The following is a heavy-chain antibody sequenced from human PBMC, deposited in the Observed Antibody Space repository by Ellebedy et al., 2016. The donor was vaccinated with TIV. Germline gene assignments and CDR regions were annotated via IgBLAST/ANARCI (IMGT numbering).Heavy chain of an antibody. CDR1: GYIFTNYW. CDR2: TYPGDSDT. J-gene: IGHJ2*01. Sequence: GESLKISCYVSGYIFTNYWIGWVRQRPVEGLEWMGITYPGDSDTRYSPSFQGQVIVSADKSINTAYLQWGSLGASDTAIYYCARLRAAVPGTRHLGWYFDVWGRGTLVTVSS. V-gene: IGHV5-51*01. CDR3: ARLRAAVPGTRHLGWYFDV. D-gene: IGHD6-19*01.